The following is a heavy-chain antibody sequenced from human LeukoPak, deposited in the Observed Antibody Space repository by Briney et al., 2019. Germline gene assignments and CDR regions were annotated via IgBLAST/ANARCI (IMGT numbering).Heavy chain of an antibody. CDR2: IIPIFGTA. Sequence: GASVKVSCKASRATFSSYAISWVRQAPGQGLEWMGRIIPIFGTANYAQKFQGRVTITTDESTSTAYMELSSLRSEDTAVYYCARAPRYSSGWYCDYWGQGTLVTVSS. CDR1: RATFSSYA. D-gene: IGHD6-19*01. CDR3: ARAPRYSSGWYCDY. J-gene: IGHJ4*02. V-gene: IGHV1-69*05.